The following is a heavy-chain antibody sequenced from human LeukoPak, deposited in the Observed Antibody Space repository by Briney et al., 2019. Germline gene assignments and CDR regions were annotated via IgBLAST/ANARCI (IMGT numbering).Heavy chain of an antibody. J-gene: IGHJ4*02. D-gene: IGHD3-22*01. CDR1: GFTLSSYS. V-gene: IGHV3-21*06. CDR2: ISSSSSSYI. CDR3: ARGDSSGYVCDY. Sequence: PGRSLRLSCAASGFTLSSYSMNWVRQAPGKGLEWVSSISSSSSSYIYYADSVKGRFTISRDNAKNSLYVQMDSLRAEDTAVYYCARGDSSGYVCDYWGQGTLVTVSS.